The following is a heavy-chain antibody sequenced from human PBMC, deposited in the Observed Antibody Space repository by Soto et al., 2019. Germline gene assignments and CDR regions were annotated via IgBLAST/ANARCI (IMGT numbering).Heavy chain of an antibody. D-gene: IGHD6-19*01. CDR1: GGTFSSYT. V-gene: IGHV1-69*02. CDR3: ARAGYSSGWFRNNWFDP. J-gene: IGHJ5*02. Sequence: QVQLVQSGAEVKKPGSSVKVSCKASGGTFSSYTISWVRQAPGQGLEWMGRIIPILGIANYAQKFQGRVTITAEKSTTTAYMELSSLRSEDTAVYYCARAGYSSGWFRNNWFDPWGQGTLVTVSS. CDR2: IIPILGIA.